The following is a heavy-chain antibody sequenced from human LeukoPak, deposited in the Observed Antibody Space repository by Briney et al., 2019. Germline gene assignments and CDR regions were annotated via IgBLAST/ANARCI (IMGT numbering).Heavy chain of an antibody. D-gene: IGHD3-10*01. CDR3: ARDRRLLWFGNYYYYMDV. V-gene: IGHV4-4*02. J-gene: IGHJ6*03. CDR1: GGSISSSNW. CDR2: IYHSGST. Sequence: PSETLSLTCAVSGGSISSSNWWSWVRPPPGKGLEWIGEIYHSGSTNYNPSLKSRVTISVDKSKNQFSLKLSSVTAADTAVYYCARDRRLLWFGNYYYYMDVWGKGTTVTVSS.